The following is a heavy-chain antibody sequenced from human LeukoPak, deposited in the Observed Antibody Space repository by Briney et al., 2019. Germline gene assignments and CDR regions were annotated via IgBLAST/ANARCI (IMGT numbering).Heavy chain of an antibody. J-gene: IGHJ6*03. CDR2: ISGSGGST. CDR1: GFTFSSYA. Sequence: GGSLRLSCAASGFTFSSYAMSWVRQAPGKGLEWVSAISGSGGSTYYADSVKGRFTISRDNSKNTLYLQMNSLRAEDTAVYYCARSFGAARPDYYYYMDVWGKGTTVTVSS. D-gene: IGHD6-6*01. V-gene: IGHV3-23*01. CDR3: ARSFGAARPDYYYYMDV.